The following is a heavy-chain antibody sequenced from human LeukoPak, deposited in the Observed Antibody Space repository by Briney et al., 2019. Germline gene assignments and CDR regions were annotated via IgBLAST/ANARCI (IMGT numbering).Heavy chain of an antibody. Sequence: SQTLSLTCTVSGGSISSGGYYWSWIRQHPGKGLEWIGYIYYSGSTYYNPSLKSRLIISVDTSKNQFSLNLSSVTAADTAVYYRARGLNDYYYFDNWGQGTLVTVSS. D-gene: IGHD4/OR15-4a*01. CDR3: ARGLNDYYYFDN. J-gene: IGHJ4*02. CDR1: GGSISSGGYY. V-gene: IGHV4-31*03. CDR2: IYYSGST.